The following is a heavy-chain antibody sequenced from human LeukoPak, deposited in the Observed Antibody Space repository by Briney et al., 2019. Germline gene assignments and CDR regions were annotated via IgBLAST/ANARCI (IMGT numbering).Heavy chain of an antibody. CDR3: AKDRGKQWLVPLGDF. Sequence: PGGSLRLSCAASGFTFSSYVMSWVRQAPGKGLEWVAVIWYDGSNKYYADSVKGRFTISRDNSKNTLYLQMNGLRAEDTAVYYCAKDRGKQWLVPLGDFWGQGTLVTVSS. V-gene: IGHV3-33*06. J-gene: IGHJ4*02. CDR1: GFTFSSYV. CDR2: IWYDGSNK. D-gene: IGHD6-19*01.